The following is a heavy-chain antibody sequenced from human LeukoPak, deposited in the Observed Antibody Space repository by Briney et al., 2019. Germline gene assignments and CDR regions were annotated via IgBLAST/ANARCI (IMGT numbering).Heavy chain of an antibody. CDR3: ARVTAVGWYYYDSSGYYTPPPDY. J-gene: IGHJ4*02. V-gene: IGHV3-21*01. CDR1: GFTFSSYS. D-gene: IGHD3-22*01. CDR2: ISSSSSYI. Sequence: GGSLRLSCAASGFTFSSYSMNWVRQAPGKGLEWVSSISSSSSYIYYADSVKGRFTISRDNAKNSLYLQMNSLRAEDTAVYYCARVTAVGWYYYDSSGYYTPPPDYWGQGTLVTVSS.